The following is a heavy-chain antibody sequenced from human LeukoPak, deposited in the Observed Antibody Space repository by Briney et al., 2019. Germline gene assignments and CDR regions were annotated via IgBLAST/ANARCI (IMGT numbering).Heavy chain of an antibody. CDR2: MNLNSAHT. CDR1: GYTFTSYD. J-gene: IGHJ4*02. D-gene: IGHD5-12*01. V-gene: IGHV1-8*01. Sequence: ASVKVSCKASGYTFTSYDINWVRQATGQGLEWMGWMNLNSAHTGFAQKFQGRVTLTWDTSIPTAYMELSRLTSEDTAVYYFARNILATTNYDYWGQGTLVTVSS. CDR3: ARNILATTNYDY.